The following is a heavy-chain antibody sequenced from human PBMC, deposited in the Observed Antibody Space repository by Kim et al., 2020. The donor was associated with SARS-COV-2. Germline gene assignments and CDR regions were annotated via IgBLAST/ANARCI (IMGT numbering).Heavy chain of an antibody. CDR3: ASRGIHEY. CDR1: GGSISSSSYY. D-gene: IGHD5-18*01. Sequence: SETLSLTCTVSGGSISSSSYYWGWIRQPPGKGLEWIGSIYYSGSTYYNPSLKSRVTISVDTSKNQFSLKLSSVTAADTAVYYCASRGIHEYWGQGTLVTVSS. J-gene: IGHJ4*02. V-gene: IGHV4-39*01. CDR2: IYYSGST.